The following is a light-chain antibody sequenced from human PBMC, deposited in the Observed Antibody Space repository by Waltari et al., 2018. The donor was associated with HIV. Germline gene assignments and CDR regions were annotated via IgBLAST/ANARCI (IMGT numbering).Light chain of an antibody. CDR1: QNIKNY. CDR3: QQSYITPRT. CDR2: GAS. J-gene: IGKJ2*01. V-gene: IGKV1-39*01. Sequence: DIQMTQSPSSLSASIGDSVTITCRATQNIKNYLNWFQHTPGRAPKLLIHGASTLHNGVPSRFSGSGSGTDFTLTINRLLPEDFATYYCQQSYITPRTFGQGTNLEIK.